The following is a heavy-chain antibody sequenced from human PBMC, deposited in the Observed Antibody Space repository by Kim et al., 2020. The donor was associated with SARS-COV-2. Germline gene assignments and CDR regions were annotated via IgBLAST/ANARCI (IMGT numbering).Heavy chain of an antibody. CDR3: ARQKGSRGDWYFDL. V-gene: IGHV3-7*01. CDR1: GFTFSSSW. Sequence: GGSLRLSCVASGFTFSSSWMTWVRQAPGKGLEWVANIKLDANEKYFVDSVKGRFTISRDNAKNSLFLQMNSLRAEDTAVYYCARQKGSRGDWYFDLWGRGTLVTVSS. J-gene: IGHJ2*01. D-gene: IGHD3-16*01. CDR2: IKLDANEK.